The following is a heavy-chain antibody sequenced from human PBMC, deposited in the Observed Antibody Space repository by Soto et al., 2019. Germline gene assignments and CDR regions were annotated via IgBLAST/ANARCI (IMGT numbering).Heavy chain of an antibody. J-gene: IGHJ4*02. Sequence: SVKVSCKASGGTFSSYAISWVRQAPGQGLEWMGGIIPIFGTANYAQKFQGRVTITADKSTSTAYMELSSLRSEDTAVYYCARGYDSSGYYFPGWGQGTLVTVPS. CDR1: GGTFSSYA. CDR3: ARGYDSSGYYFPG. CDR2: IIPIFGTA. D-gene: IGHD3-22*01. V-gene: IGHV1-69*06.